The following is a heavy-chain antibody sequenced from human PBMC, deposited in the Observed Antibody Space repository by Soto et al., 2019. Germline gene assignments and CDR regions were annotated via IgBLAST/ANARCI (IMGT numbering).Heavy chain of an antibody. J-gene: IGHJ6*02. CDR3: ARTDRMAAPIDYAMDV. D-gene: IGHD6-19*01. CDR1: GYTFTSYD. Sequence: QVQLVQSGAEVKKPGASVKVSCQASGYTFTSYDISLVRQAPGQGLEWMGWLNPTNGDTDYAQKFKGRVTMTRNTSMNTANMELRSLSTDDTAVFYCARTDRMAAPIDYAMDVWGQRTTVTVSS. V-gene: IGHV1-8*01. CDR2: LNPTNGDT.